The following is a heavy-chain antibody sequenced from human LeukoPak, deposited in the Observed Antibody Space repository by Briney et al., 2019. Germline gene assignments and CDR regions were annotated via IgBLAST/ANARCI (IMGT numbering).Heavy chain of an antibody. Sequence: PGGSLRLSRAASGFTFSSYAMSWVRQAPGKGLEWVSGLSGIGDNTIYADSVKGRFTISRDNSKNTMFLQMNSLRAEDTAVYYCAKELSGGWPFYYWGQGALVTVSS. V-gene: IGHV3-23*01. CDR2: LSGIGDNT. D-gene: IGHD6-19*01. J-gene: IGHJ4*02. CDR3: AKELSGGWPFYY. CDR1: GFTFSSYA.